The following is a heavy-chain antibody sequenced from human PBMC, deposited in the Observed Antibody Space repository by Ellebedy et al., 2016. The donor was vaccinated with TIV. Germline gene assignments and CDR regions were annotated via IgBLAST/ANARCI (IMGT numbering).Heavy chain of an antibody. J-gene: IGHJ6*02. Sequence: SETLSLTCTVSGGSMSTYYWSWIRQPPGKGLEWSGDVYNRGTTNYNPSLKSQVTISVDTSKNHFSLKLSSVTAADTAVYYRARHRRLLGEGLNYGMDVWGQGTTVTVSS. CDR3: ARHRRLLGEGLNYGMDV. CDR2: VYNRGTT. D-gene: IGHD3-3*01. CDR1: GGSMSTYY. V-gene: IGHV4-59*08.